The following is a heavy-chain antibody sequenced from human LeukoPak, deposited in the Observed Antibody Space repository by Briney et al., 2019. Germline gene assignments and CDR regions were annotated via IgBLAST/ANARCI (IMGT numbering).Heavy chain of an antibody. CDR2: IYTSGST. J-gene: IGHJ6*03. CDR1: GGSISSGSYY. V-gene: IGHV4-61*02. CDR3: ARSSEARYYYDSSGFSYYYYYMDV. Sequence: PSETLSLTCTVSGGSISSGSYYRSWIRQPAGKGLEWIRRIYTSGSTNYNPSLKSRVTISVDASKNQFSLKLSSVTAADTAVYYCARSSEARYYYDSSGFSYYYYYMDVWGKGTTVTISS. D-gene: IGHD3-22*01.